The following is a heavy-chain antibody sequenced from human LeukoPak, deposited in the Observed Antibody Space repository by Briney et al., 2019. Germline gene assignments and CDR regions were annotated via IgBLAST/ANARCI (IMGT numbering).Heavy chain of an antibody. D-gene: IGHD3-22*01. CDR3: ARPYYYDSSGYYLDAFDI. V-gene: IGHV4-39*07. J-gene: IGHJ3*02. Sequence: SETLSLTCTVSGGSISSSSFYWGWTRQPPGRGLEWIGTICYSGSTYYNSSLKSRVNISVDTSKHQFSLKLSSVTAADTAVYYCARPYYYDSSGYYLDAFDIWGQGTMVTVSS. CDR1: GGSISSSSFY. CDR2: ICYSGST.